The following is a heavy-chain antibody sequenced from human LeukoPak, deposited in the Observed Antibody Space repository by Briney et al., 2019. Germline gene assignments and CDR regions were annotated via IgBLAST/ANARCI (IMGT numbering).Heavy chain of an antibody. CDR2: IIPIFGTA. V-gene: IGHV1-69*13. CDR1: GGTFSSYT. Sequence: SVKVSCKASGGTFSSYTISWVRQAPGQGLEWMGGIIPIFGTANYAQKFQGRVTITADESTSTAYMELSSLGSEDTAVYYCARGRYSSSINSMDVWGQGTTVTVSS. J-gene: IGHJ6*02. CDR3: ARGRYSSSINSMDV. D-gene: IGHD6-6*01.